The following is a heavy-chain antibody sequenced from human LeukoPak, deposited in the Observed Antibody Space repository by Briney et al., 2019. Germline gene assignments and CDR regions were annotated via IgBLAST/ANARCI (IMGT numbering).Heavy chain of an antibody. CDR3: ARGKGIELYYFDY. J-gene: IGHJ4*02. CDR2: INSDGSST. CDR1: GFTFSSYW. V-gene: IGHV3-74*01. D-gene: IGHD2/OR15-2a*01. Sequence: SGGSLRLSCAASGFTFSSYWMHWVRQAPGKGLVWVSRINSDGSSTSYADSVKGRFTISGDNAKNTLYLQMNSLRAEDTAVYYCARGKGIELYYFDYWGQGTLVTVSS.